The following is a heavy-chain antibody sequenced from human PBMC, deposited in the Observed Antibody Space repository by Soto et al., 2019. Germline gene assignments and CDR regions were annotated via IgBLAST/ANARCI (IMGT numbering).Heavy chain of an antibody. J-gene: IGHJ6*02. CDR3: AGGGVRGKYGMDV. V-gene: IGHV4-30-2*01. CDR1: GGSISSGGYS. Sequence: QLQLQESGSGLVKPSQTLSLTCAVSGGSISSGGYSWSWIRQPPGKGLEWIGYIYHSGSTYYNPSLKRRVASSVDRSKNQYALKLSSVTAADTAVYYCAGGGVRGKYGMDVWGQGTTVTVSS. D-gene: IGHD3-10*01. CDR2: IYHSGST.